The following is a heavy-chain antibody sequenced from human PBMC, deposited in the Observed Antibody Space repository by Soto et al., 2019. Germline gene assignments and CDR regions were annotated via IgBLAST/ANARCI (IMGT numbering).Heavy chain of an antibody. Sequence: KASETLSLTCTVSGGSISSSSYYWGWIRQPPGKGLEWIGSIYYSGSTYYNPSLKSRVTISVDTSKNQFSLKLSSVTAADTAVYYCAGPAWGGATKAYYYGMDVWGQGTTVTVSS. D-gene: IGHD1-26*01. J-gene: IGHJ6*02. CDR3: AGPAWGGATKAYYYGMDV. CDR1: GGSISSSSYY. V-gene: IGHV4-39*01. CDR2: IYYSGST.